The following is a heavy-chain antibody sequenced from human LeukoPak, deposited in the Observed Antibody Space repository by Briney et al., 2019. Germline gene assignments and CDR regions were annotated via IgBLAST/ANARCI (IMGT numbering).Heavy chain of an antibody. V-gene: IGHV4-4*07. CDR3: ARGSGNFGN. Sequence: QSSETLSLTCTVSGGSLSTYYWSWIRQPAGKGLEWNGRIYTSGNTNYNPSLKSRVTMSVDTSKNQFSLKVSSVTAADTAVYYYARGSGNFGNWGQGTLVTVSS. CDR1: GGSLSTYY. D-gene: IGHD3-10*01. CDR2: IYTSGNT. J-gene: IGHJ4*02.